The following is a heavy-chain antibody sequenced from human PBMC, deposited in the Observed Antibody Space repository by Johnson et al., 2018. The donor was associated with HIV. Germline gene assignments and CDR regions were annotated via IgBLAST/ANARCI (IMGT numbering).Heavy chain of an antibody. CDR2: ISYDGSNK. D-gene: IGHD3-22*01. CDR3: ARDRSTPQPYYYDSSGYRGYSAFDI. CDR1: GFTFSSYA. V-gene: IGHV3-30*04. Sequence: QVQLVESGGGVVQPGRSLRLSCAASGFTFSSYAMHWVRQAPGKGLEWVAVISYDGSNKYYADSVTGRFTISRDNSKNTLYLQMNSLRAEDTAVYYCARDRSTPQPYYYDSSGYRGYSAFDIWGQGTMVTVSS. J-gene: IGHJ3*02.